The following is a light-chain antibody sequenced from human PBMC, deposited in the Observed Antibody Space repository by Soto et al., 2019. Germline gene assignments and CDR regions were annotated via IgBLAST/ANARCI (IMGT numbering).Light chain of an antibody. CDR1: QGFSRW. CDR2: ASS. J-gene: IGKJ2*01. Sequence: DIQMTQSPSSVSASVGDIVTITCRASQGFSRWLAWYQQKPDKAPKLLIYASSSLQSGVPSRFSGSGSVTDFALTISSLQPEDFATYYCQQANSFPYTFGQGTKLQIK. CDR3: QQANSFPYT. V-gene: IGKV1-12*01.